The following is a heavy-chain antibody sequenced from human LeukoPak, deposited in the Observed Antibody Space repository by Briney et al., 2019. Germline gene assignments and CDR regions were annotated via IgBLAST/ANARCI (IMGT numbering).Heavy chain of an antibody. CDR3: ARECSSSNPLCS. D-gene: IGHD2-2*01. Sequence: GGSLRLSCAASGFTFSTYAMHWVRPAPGKGLEWVAFIRSDRTIEFYADSVKGRFTISRDDSENTLFLHMNSLRPDDTAVYYCARECSSSNPLCSWGQGTLVTVS. CDR1: GFTFSTYA. J-gene: IGHJ5*02. CDR2: IRSDRTIE. V-gene: IGHV3-30*02.